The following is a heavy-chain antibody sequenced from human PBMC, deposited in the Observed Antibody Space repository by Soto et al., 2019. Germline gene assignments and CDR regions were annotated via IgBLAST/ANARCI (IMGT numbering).Heavy chain of an antibody. Sequence: PGGSLRLSCSASAFTFSSYGMHWFRQAPGKGLEWVAVIWYDGSNKYYADSVKGRFTISRDNSKNTLYLQMNSLRAEDTAVYYCARDHCSSTSCYRDYYYYYGMDVWGQGTTVTVSS. J-gene: IGHJ6*02. CDR2: IWYDGSNK. CDR1: AFTFSSYG. CDR3: ARDHCSSTSCYRDYYYYYGMDV. D-gene: IGHD2-2*01. V-gene: IGHV3-33*01.